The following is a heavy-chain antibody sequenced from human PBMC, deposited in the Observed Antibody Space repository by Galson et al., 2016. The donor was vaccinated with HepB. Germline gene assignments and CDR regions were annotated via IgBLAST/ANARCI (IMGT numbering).Heavy chain of an antibody. D-gene: IGHD1-26*01. CDR1: GYSFINHW. CDR3: ARGHSGSSLPYFEY. J-gene: IGHJ4*02. CDR2: IYTGDSDP. Sequence: QSGAEVTKPGESLRISCEGSGYSFINHWIVWVRQMPGKGLEWMGMIYTGDSDPRYSPSFKGPVTISADKSIGTAYLQWSSLKASDTPMYYCARGHSGSSLPYFEYWGQGTLVTVSS. V-gene: IGHV5-51*01.